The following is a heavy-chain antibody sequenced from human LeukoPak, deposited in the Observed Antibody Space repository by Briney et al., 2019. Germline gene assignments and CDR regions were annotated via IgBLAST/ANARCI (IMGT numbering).Heavy chain of an antibody. J-gene: IGHJ5*02. Sequence: TSETLTLTCTVSGGSVNSYYWSWIRQPAGRGLEWIGRIYTSGTTNYNPSLKSRVSLSVDTSKNQFSLKLSSLTAADTAVYYCVRDGRRYCCTSSVCYSWFDPWGQGTLVAVSS. CDR2: IYTSGTT. CDR1: GGSVNSYY. CDR3: VRDGRRYCCTSSVCYSWFDP. D-gene: IGHD2-2*01. V-gene: IGHV4-4*07.